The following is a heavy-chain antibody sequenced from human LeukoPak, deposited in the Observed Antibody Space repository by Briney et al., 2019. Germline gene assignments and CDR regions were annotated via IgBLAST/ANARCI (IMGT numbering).Heavy chain of an antibody. J-gene: IGHJ4*02. V-gene: IGHV3-48*03. CDR3: ARSGQHLFDF. D-gene: IGHD6-13*01. CDR2: ISSSGSTI. CDR1: GFTFSSYE. Sequence: HAGGSLRLSCAASGFTFSSYEMNWFRQAPGKGLEWVSCISSSGSTISYADSVKGRFTISRDNAKNSLYLQMNSLRAEDTAIYYCARSGQHLFDFWGQGTLVTVSS.